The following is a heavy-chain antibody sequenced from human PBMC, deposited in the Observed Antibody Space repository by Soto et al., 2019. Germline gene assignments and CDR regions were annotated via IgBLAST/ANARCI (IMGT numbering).Heavy chain of an antibody. CDR3: AKEGGYSGYDYLTYYYMDV. CDR2: ISGSGGRT. V-gene: IGHV3-23*01. D-gene: IGHD5-12*01. J-gene: IGHJ6*03. CDR1: GFTFSSYA. Sequence: GGSLRLSCAASGFTFSSYAMSWVRQAPGKGLEWVSAISGSGGRTYYADSVKGRFTISRDNSKNTLYLQMNSLRAEDTAVYYCAKEGGYSGYDYLTYYYMDVWGKGTTVTVSS.